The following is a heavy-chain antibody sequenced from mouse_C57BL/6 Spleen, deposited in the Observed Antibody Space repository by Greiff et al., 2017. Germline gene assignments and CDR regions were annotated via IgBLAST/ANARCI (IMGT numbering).Heavy chain of an antibody. CDR1: GFTFSSYG. D-gene: IGHD1-1*01. J-gene: IGHJ4*01. CDR3: ERDAYGSRVAYYAMDY. Sequence: EVQLQQSGGDLVKPGGSLKLSCAASGFTFSSYGMSWVRPTPDKRLEWVATISIGGSYTYYPDSVKGRFTISRDNAKNTLYLQMSSLKSEDTAMDEGERDAYGSRVAYYAMDYWGQGTSVTVCS. CDR2: ISIGGSYT. V-gene: IGHV5-6*01.